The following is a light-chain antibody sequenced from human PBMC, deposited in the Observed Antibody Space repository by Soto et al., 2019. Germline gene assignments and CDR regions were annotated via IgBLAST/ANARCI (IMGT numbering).Light chain of an antibody. V-gene: IGKV3-11*01. CDR3: QQRSNWPGT. CDR1: QSVSSY. Sequence: EIVLTQSPATLSLSPGERATLSCRASQSVSSYLAWYQQKPGQAPRPLIYDASNRATGIPARFSGSGSGTDSTLTISGLEPEDFAVYYCQQRSNWPGTFGQGTKLEIK. CDR2: DAS. J-gene: IGKJ2*01.